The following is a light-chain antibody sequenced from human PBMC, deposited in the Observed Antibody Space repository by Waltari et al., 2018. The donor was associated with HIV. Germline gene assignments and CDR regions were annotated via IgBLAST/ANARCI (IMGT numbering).Light chain of an antibody. CDR3: CAYAGSTTYVI. J-gene: IGLJ2*01. Sequence: QSALTQPASVSGSPGQSITISGPGTLSAVGGYNLFSWYQQHPVKAPKLMIYEVSKRPSGVSNRFSGSKSGNTASLTISGLQAEDEADYYCCAYAGSTTYVIFGGGTKLTVL. CDR1: LSAVGGYNL. CDR2: EVS. V-gene: IGLV2-23*02.